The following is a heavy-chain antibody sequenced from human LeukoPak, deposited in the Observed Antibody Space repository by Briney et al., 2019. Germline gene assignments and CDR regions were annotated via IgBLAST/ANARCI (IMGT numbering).Heavy chain of an antibody. V-gene: IGHV3-53*01. D-gene: IGHD2-15*01. J-gene: IGHJ5*02. Sequence: GGSLRLSCAASGLTVSSNYMSWVRQAPGKGLEWVSIIYSGGSTYYADSVKGRFTISRDNSKNTLYLQMNSLRAEDTAVYYCARASCGSCPFDPWGQGTLVTVSS. CDR3: ARASCGSCPFDP. CDR2: IYSGGST. CDR1: GLTVSSNY.